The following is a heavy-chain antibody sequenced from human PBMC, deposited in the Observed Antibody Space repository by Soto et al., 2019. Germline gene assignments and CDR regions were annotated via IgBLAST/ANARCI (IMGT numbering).Heavy chain of an antibody. CDR3: ARGRLRRVVVVPGYWFDP. CDR1: GLSFSGYY. CDR2: INHSGST. Sequence: SETLSLTCAVYGLSFSGYYWSWIRQPPGKGLEWIGEINHSGSTNYNPSLKSRVTISVDTSKNQFSLKLSSVTAADTAVYYCARGRLRRVVVVPGYWFDPWGQGTLVTVSS. V-gene: IGHV4-34*01. D-gene: IGHD2-2*01. J-gene: IGHJ5*02.